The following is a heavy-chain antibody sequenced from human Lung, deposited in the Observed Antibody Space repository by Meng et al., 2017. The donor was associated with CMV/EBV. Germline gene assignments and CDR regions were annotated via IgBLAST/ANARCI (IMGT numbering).Heavy chain of an antibody. CDR3: ALRTTTDGDPPLFDN. J-gene: IGHJ4*02. CDR1: GFSLSTTGVR. Sequence: QITLKESGPTLVKPTQTLTLTCTVSGFSLSTTGVRVGWVRQPPGKALEWLALIYWDDDKRYSPSLKSRLTITKDTSKTQVVLTMTNMDPVDTATYYCALRTTTDGDPPLFDNWGRGTLVTVSS. CDR2: IYWDDDK. V-gene: IGHV2-5*02. D-gene: IGHD4-17*01.